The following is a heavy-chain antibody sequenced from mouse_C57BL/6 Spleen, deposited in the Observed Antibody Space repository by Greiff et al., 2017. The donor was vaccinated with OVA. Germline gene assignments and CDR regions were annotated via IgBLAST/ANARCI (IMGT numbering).Heavy chain of an antibody. D-gene: IGHD2-3*01. CDR2: IDPETGGT. CDR1: GYTFTDYE. V-gene: IGHV1-15*01. J-gene: IGHJ3*01. CDR3: TRHDRWLFAY. Sequence: VQLQQSGAELVRPGASVTLSCKASGYTFTDYEMHWVKQTPVHGLEWIGAIDPETGGTAYNQKFKGKAILTADKSSSTAYMELRSLTSEDSAVYYCTRHDRWLFAYWGQGTLVTVSA.